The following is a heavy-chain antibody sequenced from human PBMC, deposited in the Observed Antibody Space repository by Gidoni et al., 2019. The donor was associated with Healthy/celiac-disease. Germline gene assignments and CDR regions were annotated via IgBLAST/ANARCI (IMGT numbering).Heavy chain of an antibody. V-gene: IGHV4-39*01. CDR1: GGSISSSCYY. CDR3: ARLADTAINWFDP. CDR2: IYYSGST. D-gene: IGHD5-18*01. J-gene: IGHJ5*02. Sequence: QLQLQASGPGLVKPSETLSLTCPVSGGSISSSCYYWGWIRQPPGEGLAWIGSIYYSGSTYYNPSLKSRVTISVDTSKNQFSLKLSSVTAADTAVYYCARLADTAINWFDPWGQGTLVTVSS.